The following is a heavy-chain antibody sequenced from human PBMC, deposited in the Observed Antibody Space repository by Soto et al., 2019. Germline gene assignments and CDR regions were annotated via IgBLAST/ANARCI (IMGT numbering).Heavy chain of an antibody. V-gene: IGHV3-74*01. CDR3: ARGIRNYYGTDV. J-gene: IGHJ6*02. CDR2: IKGDGSNT. Sequence: VQLVESGGGLVQPGGSLRLSCAASGFTFSDYWMHWVRQGPGKGLVWVSRIKGDGSNTNYADSVRGRFTISRDNAKNTVYLQMNSLRDEDTAVSYCARGIRNYYGTDVWGQGTTVTVSS. CDR1: GFTFSDYW. D-gene: IGHD5-18*01.